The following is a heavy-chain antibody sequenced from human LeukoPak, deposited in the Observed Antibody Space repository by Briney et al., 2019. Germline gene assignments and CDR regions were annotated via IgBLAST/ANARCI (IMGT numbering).Heavy chain of an antibody. Sequence: GGSLRLSCAASGFPFSNYWMHWVRQAPGKGLVWVSRVNSDGSTTNYADSVKGRFTISRDNAENTLYMRMNSLRPEDTAVYYCARGYFSSSRFDSWGQGTLVTVSS. CDR3: ARGYFSSSRFDS. CDR2: VNSDGSTT. V-gene: IGHV3-74*01. D-gene: IGHD6-13*01. CDR1: GFPFSNYW. J-gene: IGHJ4*02.